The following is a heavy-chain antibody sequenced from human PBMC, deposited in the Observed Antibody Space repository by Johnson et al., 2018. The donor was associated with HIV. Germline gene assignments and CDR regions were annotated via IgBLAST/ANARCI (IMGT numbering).Heavy chain of an antibody. J-gene: IGHJ3*02. V-gene: IGHV3-30*03. CDR1: GFTFSSYG. Sequence: QVQLMESGGGLVQPGGSQRVSCAASGFTFSSYGMHWVRQAPGKGLEWVAVISYDGSNKYYADSVKGRFTISRDNSKNTRYLQMNSLRAEDTAVYYCARVRDYAAGEDPFDIWGQGTMVTVSS. CDR3: ARVRDYAAGEDPFDI. D-gene: IGHD4-17*01. CDR2: ISYDGSNK.